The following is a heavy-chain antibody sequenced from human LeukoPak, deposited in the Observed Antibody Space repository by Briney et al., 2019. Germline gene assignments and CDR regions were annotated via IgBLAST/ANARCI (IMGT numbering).Heavy chain of an antibody. Sequence: SETLSLTCAVYGGSFSGYYWSWIRQPPGKGLEWIGEINHSGSTNYNPSLKSRVTISVDTSKNQLSLKLSSVTAADTAVHYCARRIVVVVAATYIDYWGQGTLVTVSS. CDR3: ARRIVVVVAATYIDY. CDR2: INHSGST. D-gene: IGHD2-15*01. CDR1: GGSFSGYY. V-gene: IGHV4-34*01. J-gene: IGHJ4*02.